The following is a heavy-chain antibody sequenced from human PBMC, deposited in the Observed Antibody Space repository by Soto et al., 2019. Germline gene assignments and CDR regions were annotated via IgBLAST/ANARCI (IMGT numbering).Heavy chain of an antibody. CDR3: ARDKMVPFRLGELSFLTATPENAFDI. CDR1: GFTLSNYW. V-gene: IGHV3-7*01. Sequence: EVQLVESGGGLVQPGGSLRLSCAASGFTLSNYWMTWVRQAPGKGLEWVANIKLDGSEKYYVDSVKGRFTISRDNAKNELYLQMNSLRVEDTAVYYCARDKMVPFRLGELSFLTATPENAFDIWGQGTMVTVSS. CDR2: IKLDGSEK. J-gene: IGHJ3*02. D-gene: IGHD3-16*02.